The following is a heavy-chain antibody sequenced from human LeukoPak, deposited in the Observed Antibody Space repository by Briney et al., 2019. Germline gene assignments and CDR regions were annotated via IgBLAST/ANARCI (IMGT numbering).Heavy chain of an antibody. J-gene: IGHJ3*02. V-gene: IGHV4-59*08. CDR3: ARGSGSYYSDAFDI. CDR1: GGSISSYY. Sequence: SETPSLTCTVSGGSISSYYWSWIRQPPGKGLEWIGYIYYSGSTNYNPSLKSRVTISVDTSKNQFSLKLSSVTAADTAVYYCARGSGSYYSDAFDIWGQGTMVTISS. CDR2: IYYSGST. D-gene: IGHD1-26*01.